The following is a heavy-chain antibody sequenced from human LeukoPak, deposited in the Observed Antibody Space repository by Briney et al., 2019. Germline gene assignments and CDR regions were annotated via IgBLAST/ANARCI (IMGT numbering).Heavy chain of an antibody. CDR1: GFTFSSYG. V-gene: IGHV3-30*18. D-gene: IGHD5-12*01. CDR3: AKDFDSGYEVDY. J-gene: IGHJ4*02. Sequence: GRSLRLSCAASGFTFSSYGMHWVRQAPGKGLEWVAVISYDGSNKYYADSVKGQFTISRDNSKNTLYLQMNSLRAEDTAVYYCAKDFDSGYEVDYWGQGTLVTVSS. CDR2: ISYDGSNK.